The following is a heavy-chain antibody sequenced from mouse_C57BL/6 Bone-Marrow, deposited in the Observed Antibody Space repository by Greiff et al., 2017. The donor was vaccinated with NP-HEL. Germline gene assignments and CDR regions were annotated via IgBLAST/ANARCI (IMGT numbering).Heavy chain of an antibody. D-gene: IGHD1-1*01. CDR1: GFSLSTFGMG. CDR2: IWWDDDK. Sequence: QVTLKESGPGILQPSQTLSLTCSFSGFSLSTFGMGVGWIRQPSGQGLEWLVHIWWDDDKYYNPALKSRLTISKDTSKNQVFLKIANVDTADTATYYCARMVRYGSSVDYWGQGTTLTVSS. V-gene: IGHV8-8*01. CDR3: ARMVRYGSSVDY. J-gene: IGHJ2*01.